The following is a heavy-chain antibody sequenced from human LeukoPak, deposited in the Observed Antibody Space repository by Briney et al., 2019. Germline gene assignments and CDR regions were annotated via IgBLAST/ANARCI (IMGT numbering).Heavy chain of an antibody. CDR2: ISGSGGST. V-gene: IGHV3-23*01. CDR1: GFTFSSYA. J-gene: IGHJ4*02. CDR3: AKLGYGDYVGTLGGSYYFDY. Sequence: GGSLRLSCAASGFTFSSYAMSWVRQAPGKGLGWVSAISGSGGSTYYADSVKGRFTISRDNSKNTLYLQMNSLRAEDTAVYYCAKLGYGDYVGTLGGSYYFDYWGQGTLVTVSS. D-gene: IGHD4-17*01.